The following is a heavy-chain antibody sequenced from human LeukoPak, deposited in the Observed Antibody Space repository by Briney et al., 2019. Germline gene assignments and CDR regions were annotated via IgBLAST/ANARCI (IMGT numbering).Heavy chain of an antibody. D-gene: IGHD4-23*01. J-gene: IGHJ4*02. CDR2: IYYSGST. Sequence: PSETLSLTCTVSGGCISSYYWSWLRQPPGKGLEWIGYIYYSGSTNYNPSLKSRVTISVDTSKNQFSLKLSSVTAADTAVYYCARVARGYSFDYWGQGTLVTVSS. V-gene: IGHV4-59*01. CDR3: ARVARGYSFDY. CDR1: GGCISSYY.